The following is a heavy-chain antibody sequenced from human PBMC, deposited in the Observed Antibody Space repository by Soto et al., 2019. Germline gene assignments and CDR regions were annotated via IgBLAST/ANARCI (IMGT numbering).Heavy chain of an antibody. J-gene: IGHJ4*02. Sequence: SETLSLTCAVSGGSISSGGYPWSWIRQPPGKGLEWIGYIYHSGSTYYNPSLKSRVTISVDRSKNQFSLKLSSVTAADTAVYYGAGGPGVARNYWGQGTLVTVSS. CDR3: AGGPGVARNY. CDR1: GGSISSGGYP. CDR2: IYHSGST. D-gene: IGHD5-12*01. V-gene: IGHV4-30-2*02.